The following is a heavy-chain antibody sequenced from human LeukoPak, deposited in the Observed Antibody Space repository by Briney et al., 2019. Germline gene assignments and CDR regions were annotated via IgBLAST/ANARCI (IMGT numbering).Heavy chain of an antibody. J-gene: IGHJ4*02. CDR3: ARRLGATQPYFDF. CDR1: GYSFTSYW. V-gene: IGHV5-10-1*01. D-gene: IGHD1-26*01. CDR2: IDPSDSYT. Sequence: GGSLKISCKGSGYSFTSYWISWVRQMPGKGLEWMGRIDPSDSYTNYSPSFQGHVTISVDKSISTAYLQWSGLKASDTAIYYCARRLGATQPYFDFWGQGALVTVSS.